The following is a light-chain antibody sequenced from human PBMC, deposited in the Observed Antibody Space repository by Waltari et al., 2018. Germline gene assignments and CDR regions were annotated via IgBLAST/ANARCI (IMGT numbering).Light chain of an antibody. V-gene: IGLV2-23*02. CDR1: SSDVGSYNL. CDR2: EVT. J-gene: IGLJ1*01. Sequence: QSALTQPASVSGSPGQSLTISCTGTSSDVGSYNLFSWYQQHPGKAPKLMIYEVTGRPSRVSNRFSGSKSDNPASLTISGLQAEDEADYYCCSHAGSSIYVFGTGTKVTIL. CDR3: CSHAGSSIYV.